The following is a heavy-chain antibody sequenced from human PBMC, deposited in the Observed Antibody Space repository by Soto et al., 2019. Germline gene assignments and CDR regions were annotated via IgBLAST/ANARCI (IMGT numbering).Heavy chain of an antibody. V-gene: IGHV4-4*07. J-gene: IGHJ6*02. CDR3: ARVAFSYFGMDV. Sequence: QVQLRESGPGLVKPSETLSLTCSVPGGAISSYYWSWVRQPAGKGLEWIGRVFSSGSTNYNASLKSRVTMSIDTSKNEVSLTLRSVTAADTAVYYCARVAFSYFGMDVWGPGTTVTVSS. CDR1: GGAISSYY. D-gene: IGHD3-3*02. CDR2: VFSSGST.